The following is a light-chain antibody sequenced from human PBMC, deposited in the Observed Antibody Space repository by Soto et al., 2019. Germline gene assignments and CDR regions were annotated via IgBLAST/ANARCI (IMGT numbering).Light chain of an antibody. CDR1: QSVSSSY. V-gene: IGKV3-20*01. J-gene: IGKJ1*01. Sequence: EIVLTQSPGTLSLSPGDRATLPCRASQSVSSSYLAWYQQKPGQAPRLLIYGASSRATGIPDRFSGSGSGTDFTLTISRLEPEDFAVYYCQQYGSSSWTFGQGTKVDIK. CDR3: QQYGSSSWT. CDR2: GAS.